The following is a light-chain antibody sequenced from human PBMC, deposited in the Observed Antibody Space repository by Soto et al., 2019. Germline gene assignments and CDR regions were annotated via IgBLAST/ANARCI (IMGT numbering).Light chain of an antibody. J-gene: IGKJ2*01. Sequence: EIVLTQSPGSVSLSPGERATLSCRASQSVGSNYLAWYQQKPGQAPRLLIYGASSRAPGIPDRFSGSGSGTDFILTISRLEPEDFAVYYCQQYGNSLRTFGQGTKVEIK. CDR2: GAS. V-gene: IGKV3-20*01. CDR1: QSVGSNY. CDR3: QQYGNSLRT.